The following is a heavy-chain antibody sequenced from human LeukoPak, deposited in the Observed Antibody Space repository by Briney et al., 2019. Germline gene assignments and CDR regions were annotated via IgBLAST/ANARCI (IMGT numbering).Heavy chain of an antibody. Sequence: GRSLRLSCAASGFTFSSYGMHWVRQAPGKGLEWVAVISYDGSNKYYADSVKGRFTISRDNSKNTLYLQMNSLRAEDTGVYYCARDRNTGSSYENLFESWGQGTLVTVSS. CDR2: ISYDGSNK. CDR1: GFTFSSYG. J-gene: IGHJ4*02. CDR3: ARDRNTGSSYENLFES. V-gene: IGHV3-30*03. D-gene: IGHD1-26*01.